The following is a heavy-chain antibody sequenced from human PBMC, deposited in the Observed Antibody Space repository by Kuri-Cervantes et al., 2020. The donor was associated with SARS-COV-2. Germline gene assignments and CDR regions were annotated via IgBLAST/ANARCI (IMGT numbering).Heavy chain of an antibody. V-gene: IGHV3-74*01. Sequence: LSLTCAVSGFTFSDYSMHWVRQGPGRGLVWVSRIKSDGSGTSYADSVEGRFTISRDNAKNTLYLQMNSLRAEDTAVYYCARAVSGGNSRYDFWGQGALVTVSS. CDR2: IKSDGSGT. CDR1: GFTFSDYS. J-gene: IGHJ4*02. CDR3: ARAVSGGNSRYDF. D-gene: IGHD4-23*01.